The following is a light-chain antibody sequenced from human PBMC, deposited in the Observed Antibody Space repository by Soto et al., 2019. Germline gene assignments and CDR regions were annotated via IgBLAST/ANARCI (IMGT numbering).Light chain of an antibody. CDR3: QLSHTTLT. V-gene: IGKV1-5*01. CDR1: QTISTW. CDR2: AAS. Sequence: DIQMTQSPSTLSASVGDRVTITCRASQTISTWLAWYQQKPGKAPELLIYAASTLQRGVPSRFSGSGSGTEFTLVISRLQPDDSATYYCQLSHTTLTFGQGTRLEIK. J-gene: IGKJ5*01.